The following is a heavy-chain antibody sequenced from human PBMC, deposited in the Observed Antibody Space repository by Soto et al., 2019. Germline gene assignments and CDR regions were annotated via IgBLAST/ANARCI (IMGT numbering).Heavy chain of an antibody. D-gene: IGHD6-19*01. V-gene: IGHV3-9*01. CDR1: GFVFDDYA. J-gene: IGHJ5*02. CDR3: AKGHSSGCNLNGWFDP. CDR2: ISWNSGST. Sequence: EVQLVESGGGLVQPGRSLSLSCAASGFVFDDYAMHWVRQAPGKGLEWVSSISWNSGSTGYADSVKGRFIISRDNGKNSLHLQLNSLRAEDTALYYCAKGHSSGCNLNGWFDPWGQGTLVTVSS.